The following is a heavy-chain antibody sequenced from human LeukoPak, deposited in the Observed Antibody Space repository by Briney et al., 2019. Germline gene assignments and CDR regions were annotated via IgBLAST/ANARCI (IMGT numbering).Heavy chain of an antibody. CDR3: ARAAYDSNGFTANHDY. J-gene: IGHJ4*02. V-gene: IGHV3-53*01. CDR1: GITVSSNY. D-gene: IGHD5-18*01. Sequence: PGGSLSLSCAASGITVSSNYMSWVRQAPGKGLEWVSVLYSDGTTYYADSVKGRFTISRDNSRNTLYLQMNNLRAEDTAVYYCARAAYDSNGFTANHDYWGQGTLVTVSS. CDR2: LYSDGTT.